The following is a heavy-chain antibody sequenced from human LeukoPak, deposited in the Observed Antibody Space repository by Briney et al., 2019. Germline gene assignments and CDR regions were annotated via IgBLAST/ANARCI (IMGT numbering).Heavy chain of an antibody. CDR3: ARDWYSSSSPNYYYGMDV. J-gene: IGHJ6*02. V-gene: IGHV3-53*01. CDR2: IYSGGST. D-gene: IGHD6-6*01. CDR1: GFTVSSNY. Sequence: PGGSLRLSCAASGFTVSSNYMSWVRQAPGKGLEWVSVIYSGGSTYYADSVKGRFTISRDNSKNTLYLQMNSLRVEDTAVYYCARDWYSSSSPNYYYGMDVWGQGTTVTVSS.